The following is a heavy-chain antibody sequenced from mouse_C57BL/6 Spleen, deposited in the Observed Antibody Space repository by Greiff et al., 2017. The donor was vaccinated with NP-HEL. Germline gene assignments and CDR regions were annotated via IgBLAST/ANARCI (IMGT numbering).Heavy chain of an antibody. V-gene: IGHV1-18*01. CDR1: GYTFTDYN. Sequence: EVQLQQSGPELVKPGASVKIPCKASGYTFTDYNMDWVKQSPGQSLEWIGDIIPNNGGTIYNQKFKGKATLTVDKSSSTAYMELRSLTSEDTAVYYCARCYYDYDGYWDFEVGGTGTTVTVSS. CDR2: IIPNNGGT. CDR3: ARCYYDYDGYWDFEV. D-gene: IGHD2-4*01. J-gene: IGHJ1*03.